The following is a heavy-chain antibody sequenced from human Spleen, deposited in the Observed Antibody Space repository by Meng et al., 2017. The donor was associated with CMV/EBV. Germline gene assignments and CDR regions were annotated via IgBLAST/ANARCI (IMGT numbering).Heavy chain of an antibody. CDR1: GGPFSDYY. CDR3: ARDYCSSTSCSRNYYYYYGMDV. Sequence: SETLSLTCAVYGGPFSDYYWSWVRQPPGKGLEWLGEIYLRGTTNYNPSLKSRVTMSVDMSKNQFSLKLNSVIAADTGVYYCARDYCSSTSCSRNYYYYYGMDVWGQGTTVTVSS. D-gene: IGHD2-2*01. V-gene: IGHV4-34*01. J-gene: IGHJ6*02. CDR2: IYLRGTT.